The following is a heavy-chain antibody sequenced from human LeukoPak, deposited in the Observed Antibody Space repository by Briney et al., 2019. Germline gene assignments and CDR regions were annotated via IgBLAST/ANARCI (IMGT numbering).Heavy chain of an antibody. CDR1: GYTFTSYG. J-gene: IGHJ3*02. D-gene: IGHD6-13*01. V-gene: IGHV1-18*01. CDR3: ARTPILGIAAAGTRTNAFDT. CDR2: ISAYNGNT. Sequence: GASVKVSCKASGYTFTSYGISWVRQAPGQGLEWMGWISAYNGNTNYAQKLQGSVTMTTDTSTSTAYMELRSLRSDDTAVYYCARTPILGIAAAGTRTNAFDTWGQGTMVTVSS.